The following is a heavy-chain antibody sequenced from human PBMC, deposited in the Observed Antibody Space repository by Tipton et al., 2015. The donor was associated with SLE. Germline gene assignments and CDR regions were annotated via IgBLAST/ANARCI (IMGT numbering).Heavy chain of an antibody. Sequence: TLSLTCTVSGGSISSGGYYWSWIRQHPGKGLEWIGYIYYSGSTYYNPSLKSRVTISVDTSKNQFSLKLSSVTAADTAVYYCARIRVSNFYYYYYMDVWGKGTTVTVSS. V-gene: IGHV4-31*03. D-gene: IGHD4-11*01. J-gene: IGHJ6*03. CDR3: ARIRVSNFYYYYYMDV. CDR2: IYYSGST. CDR1: GGSISSGGYY.